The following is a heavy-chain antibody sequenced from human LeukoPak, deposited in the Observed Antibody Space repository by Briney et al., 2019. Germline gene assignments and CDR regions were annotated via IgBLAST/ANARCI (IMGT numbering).Heavy chain of an antibody. CDR2: ISSSSSYI. D-gene: IGHD1-26*01. Sequence: GGSLRLSCAASGFTFSSYSMNWVRQAPGKGLEWVSFISSSSSYIYYADSVKGRFTLSRDNAKNSLYLQMNSLRAEDTAVYYCARAGGGSYFDNCGEGTLVTVSS. CDR1: GFTFSSYS. V-gene: IGHV3-21*01. J-gene: IGHJ4*02. CDR3: ARAGGGSYFDN.